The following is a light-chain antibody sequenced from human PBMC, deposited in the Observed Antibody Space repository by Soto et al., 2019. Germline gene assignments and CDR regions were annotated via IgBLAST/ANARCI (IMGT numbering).Light chain of an antibody. J-gene: IGLJ1*01. CDR3: CSSGGSPTYV. CDR1: ASDVGGYSY. Sequence: QSALTQPRSVSGSPGQSVTISCTGTASDVGGYSYVSWYQQHPGKVPKLIIYDVSKWPSGVPDRFSGSKSGNTASLTISGLKVEDEADYYCCSSGGSPTYVFGTGTKVTVL. V-gene: IGLV2-11*01. CDR2: DVS.